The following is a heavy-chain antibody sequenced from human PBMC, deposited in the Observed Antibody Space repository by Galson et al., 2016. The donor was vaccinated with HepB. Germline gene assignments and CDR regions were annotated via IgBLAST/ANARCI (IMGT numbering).Heavy chain of an antibody. V-gene: IGHV3-23*01. CDR3: ARDDDGIGVMPLLY. D-gene: IGHD3-16*01. CDR1: GFTFSSYS. J-gene: IGHJ4*02. CDR2: ISGSGDST. Sequence: SLRLSCAASGFTFSSYSMTWFRQAPGKGLEWVSSISGSGDSTNYRDSVKGRFAISRDNSKNTLYLQVNGLRAEDTAVYYCARDDDGIGVMPLLYWGQGTLLTVSS.